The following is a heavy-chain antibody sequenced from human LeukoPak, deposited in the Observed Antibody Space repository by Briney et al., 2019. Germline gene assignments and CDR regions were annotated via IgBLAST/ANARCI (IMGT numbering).Heavy chain of an antibody. CDR2: ISPYNGNT. V-gene: IGHV1-18*01. D-gene: IGHD3-10*01. J-gene: IGHJ5*02. CDR1: GYTFTSYG. Sequence: ASVKVSCKASGYTFTSYGINWVRQAPGQGLESVGWISPYNGNTNSAQKLQGRVTMTTDTSTTTAYMELRSLRSDDTAVYYCARTPRGLPSFNWFDPWGQGTLVTVSS. CDR3: ARTPRGLPSFNWFDP.